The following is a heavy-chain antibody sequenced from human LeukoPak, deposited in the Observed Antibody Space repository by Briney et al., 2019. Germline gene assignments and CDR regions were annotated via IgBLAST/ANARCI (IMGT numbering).Heavy chain of an antibody. J-gene: IGHJ4*02. D-gene: IGHD3-9*01. CDR2: IYYSGST. CDR1: GGSISSYY. CDR3: ARMGGGDILTGYYVIDY. V-gene: IGHV4-59*01. Sequence: KSSETLSLTCTVSGGSISSYYWSWIRQPPGKGLEWIGYIYYSGSTNYNPSLKSRVTISVDTSKNRFSLKLSSVTAADTAVYYCARMGGGDILTGYYVIDYWGQGTLVTVSS.